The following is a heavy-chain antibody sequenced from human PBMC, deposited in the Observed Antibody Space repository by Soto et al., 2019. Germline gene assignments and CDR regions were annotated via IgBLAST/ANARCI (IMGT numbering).Heavy chain of an antibody. CDR1: GGSISSYY. Sequence: SETLSLTCTVSGGSISSYYWSWIRQPPGKGLEWIGYIYYSGSTNYNPSLKSRVTISVDTSKNQFSLKLSSVTAADTAVYYCARDRGDDYYDSSGYPRRADAFDIWGQGTMVTVSS. V-gene: IGHV4-59*01. D-gene: IGHD3-22*01. CDR2: IYYSGST. J-gene: IGHJ3*02. CDR3: ARDRGDDYYDSSGYPRRADAFDI.